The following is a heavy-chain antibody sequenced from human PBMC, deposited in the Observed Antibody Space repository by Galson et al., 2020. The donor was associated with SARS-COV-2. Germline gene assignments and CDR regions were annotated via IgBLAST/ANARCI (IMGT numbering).Heavy chain of an antibody. D-gene: IGHD6-13*01. CDR2: ISYDGSNK. V-gene: IGHV3-30*03. CDR1: GFTFSSYG. Sequence: GESLKISCAASGFTFSSYGMHWVRQAPGKGLEWVAVISYDGSNKYYADSVKGRFTISRDNSKNTLYLQMNSLRAEDTAVYYCARDSAAAGSIDYWGQGTLVTVSS. J-gene: IGHJ4*02. CDR3: ARDSAAAGSIDY.